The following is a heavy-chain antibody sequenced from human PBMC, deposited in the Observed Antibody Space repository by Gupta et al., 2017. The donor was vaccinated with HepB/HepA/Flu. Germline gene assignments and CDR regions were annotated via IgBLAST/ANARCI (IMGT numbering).Heavy chain of an antibody. D-gene: IGHD3-16*02. J-gene: IGHJ5*02. CDR3: ATLGRGGNSRQRGNWFDP. Sequence: QVQLQQWGAGLLKPSETLSLTCVVNGGPLSGYYWTWIRPTPGKGLEWIGEISHTGSTNYNPSLESRLTISIDTSRNQFSLNLSSVTAADTAVYYCATLGRGGNSRQRGNWFDPWGQGTLVTVSS. CDR1: GGPLSGYY. CDR2: ISHTGST. V-gene: IGHV4-34*01.